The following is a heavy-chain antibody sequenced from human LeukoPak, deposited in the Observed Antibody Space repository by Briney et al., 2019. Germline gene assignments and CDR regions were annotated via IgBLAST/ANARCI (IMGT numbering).Heavy chain of an antibody. CDR3: ARDSGYCSGGSCYAFFDY. D-gene: IGHD2-15*01. Sequence: AASVKVSCKVSGGTFSSYAISWVRQAPGQGLEWMGGIIPIFGTANYAQKFQGRVTITADESTSTAYMELSSLRSEDTAVYYCARDSGYCSGGSCYAFFDYWGQGTLVTVSS. V-gene: IGHV1-69*13. J-gene: IGHJ4*02. CDR2: IIPIFGTA. CDR1: GGTFSSYA.